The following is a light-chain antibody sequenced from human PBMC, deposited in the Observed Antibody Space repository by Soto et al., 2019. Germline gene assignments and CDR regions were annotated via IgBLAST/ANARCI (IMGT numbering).Light chain of an antibody. Sequence: QSALTQPASVSGSPGQSITISCTGTSSDVGSYNLVPWYQQHPGKAPKLMIYEVSKRPSGVSNRFSGSKSGNTASLTISGLQAEDEADYYCCSYAGSITPLVFGTGTKVTVL. CDR2: EVS. CDR1: SSDVGSYNL. CDR3: CSYAGSITPLV. J-gene: IGLJ1*01. V-gene: IGLV2-23*02.